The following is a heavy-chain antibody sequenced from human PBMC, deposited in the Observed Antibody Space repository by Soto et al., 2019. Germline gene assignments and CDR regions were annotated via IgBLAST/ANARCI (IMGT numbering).Heavy chain of an antibody. J-gene: IGHJ3*01. V-gene: IGHV2-5*02. CDR3: AHAYGGTSWPNDAFDV. Sequence: ITLKESGPTLVKPTQTLTLTCSFSCFSLSADGVGVGWIRHPPGKALEWLALIYWDDDTRYRPSLKSRLTITKDSSKNQVVLTMTNMDPVDTATYYCAHAYGGTSWPNDAFDVWGQGTVVTVSS. CDR2: IYWDDDT. D-gene: IGHD2-2*01. CDR1: CFSLSADGVG.